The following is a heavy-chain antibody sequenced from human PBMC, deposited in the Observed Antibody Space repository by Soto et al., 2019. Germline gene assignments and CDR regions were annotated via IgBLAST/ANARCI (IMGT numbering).Heavy chain of an antibody. J-gene: IGHJ6*02. D-gene: IGHD6-6*01. CDR3: GLPVQSSSSFVYYYGMDV. CDR1: GGTFSSYA. CDR2: IIPIFGTA. Sequence: GASVKVSGKASGGTFSSYAISWVRQAPGQGLEWMGGIIPIFGTANYAQKFQGRVTITADESTSTAYMELSSLRSEDTAVYYCGLPVQSSSSFVYYYGMDVWGQGTTVTVSS. V-gene: IGHV1-69*13.